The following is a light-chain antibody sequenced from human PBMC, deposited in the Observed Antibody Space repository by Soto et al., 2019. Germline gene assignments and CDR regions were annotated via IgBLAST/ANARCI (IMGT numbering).Light chain of an antibody. Sequence: EIVLTQSPGTLSLSPGERATLSCRASQSVSSSYLAWCQQKPGQAPRLLIYSASSRATGIPDRFSGSGSGTDFTLTISRLEPEDFAVYYCQQYGSSPMYTFGQGTKLEIK. CDR2: SAS. V-gene: IGKV3-20*01. J-gene: IGKJ2*01. CDR3: QQYGSSPMYT. CDR1: QSVSSSY.